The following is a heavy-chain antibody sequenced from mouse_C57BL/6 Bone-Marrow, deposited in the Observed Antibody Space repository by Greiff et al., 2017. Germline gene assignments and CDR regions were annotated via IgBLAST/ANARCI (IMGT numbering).Heavy chain of an antibody. CDR1: GYTFTDYE. CDR3: TRDDGYYGFAY. Sequence: VHLVESGAELVRPGASVTLSCKASGYTFTDYEMHWVKQTPVHGLEWIGAIDPETGGTAYNQKFKGKAILTADKSSSTAYMELRSLTSEDSAVYYCTRDDGYYGFAYWGQGTLVTVSA. CDR2: IDPETGGT. J-gene: IGHJ3*01. V-gene: IGHV1-15*01. D-gene: IGHD2-3*01.